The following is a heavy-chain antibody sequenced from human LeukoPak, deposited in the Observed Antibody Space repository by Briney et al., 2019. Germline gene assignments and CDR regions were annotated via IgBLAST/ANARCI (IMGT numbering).Heavy chain of an antibody. CDR2: INHSGST. Sequence: PSETLSLTCAVYGVSFSGYYWSWIRQPPGKGLEWIGEINHSGSTNYSPSLKSRGTISLDTSKNQFSLKLSSVTAADTAVYYCARAPGRPAAVFDYWGQGTLVTVSS. V-gene: IGHV4-34*01. CDR3: ARAPGRPAAVFDY. CDR1: GVSFSGYY. J-gene: IGHJ4*02. D-gene: IGHD2-2*01.